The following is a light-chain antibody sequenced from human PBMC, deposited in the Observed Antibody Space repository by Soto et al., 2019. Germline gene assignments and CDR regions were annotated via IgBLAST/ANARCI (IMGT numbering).Light chain of an antibody. V-gene: IGLV3-21*02. CDR1: NIGSDF. CDR3: QVWDRSSHHVV. J-gene: IGLJ2*01. Sequence: SYELTQSPSMSVAPGQTARITCGGNNIGSDFVHWYQQKAGQAPVLVVYDNTDRSSGIPERFSGSNSGNTATLTISRVAAGDEADYYCQVWDRSSHHVVFGGGTKLTVL. CDR2: DNT.